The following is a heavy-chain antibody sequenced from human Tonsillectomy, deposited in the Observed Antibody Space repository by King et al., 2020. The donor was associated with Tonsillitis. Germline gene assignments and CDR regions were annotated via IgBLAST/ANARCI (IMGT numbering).Heavy chain of an antibody. Sequence: VQLVESGAEVKKPGSSVKVSCQASGGTFSSYAINWVRQAPGQGLEWMGGIIPIFGTANYAQKFQGRVTIIADDSTSTASMELSSLRSEDTAVYYCARVRYDILTGYRTGYYYYGMDVGGQGTTITVSS. CDR1: GGTFSSYA. J-gene: IGHJ6*02. CDR3: ARVRYDILTGYRTGYYYYGMDV. CDR2: IIPIFGTA. V-gene: IGHV1-69*01. D-gene: IGHD3-9*01.